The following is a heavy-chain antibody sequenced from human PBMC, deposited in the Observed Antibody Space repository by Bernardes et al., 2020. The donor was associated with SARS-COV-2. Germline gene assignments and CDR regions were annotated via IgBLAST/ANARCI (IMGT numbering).Heavy chain of an antibody. CDR2: IKQDGSEK. CDR3: ARGEKWFSSAMDV. Sequence: GGSLRLSCAASGFTFVRNWMSWVRQSPGKGLEWVANIKQDGSEKYYVDSVKGRFTISRDNAKNSLYLQMNSLRAEDTAVYYCARGEKWFSSAMDVWGQGTTVTVSS. V-gene: IGHV3-7*04. D-gene: IGHD3-22*01. J-gene: IGHJ6*02. CDR1: GFTFVRNW.